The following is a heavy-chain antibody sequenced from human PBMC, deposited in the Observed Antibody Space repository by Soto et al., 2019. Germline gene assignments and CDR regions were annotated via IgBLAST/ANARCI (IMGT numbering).Heavy chain of an antibody. CDR2: ISSSSSTI. Sequence: GGSLRLSCAASGFTFSSYSMNWVRQAPGKGLEWVSYISSSSSTIYYADSVKGRFTISRDNAKNSLYLQMNSLRDEDTAVYYCASGGSITILEVAPEYNWFDPWGQGTLLTVSS. D-gene: IGHD3-3*01. V-gene: IGHV3-48*02. CDR3: ASGGSITILEVAPEYNWFDP. J-gene: IGHJ5*02. CDR1: GFTFSSYS.